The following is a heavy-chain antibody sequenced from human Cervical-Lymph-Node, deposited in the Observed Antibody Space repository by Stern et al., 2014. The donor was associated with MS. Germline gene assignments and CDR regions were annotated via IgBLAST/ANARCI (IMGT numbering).Heavy chain of an antibody. J-gene: IGHJ6*02. V-gene: IGHV1-58*02. CDR3: AAEGEYIRSGIYHYTGMDV. D-gene: IGHD3-10*01. Sequence: QLVQSGPEVKRPATSVRVSCKASGFTFLSSAMQWGRQARGQRLEWIGFIVVVSADTRYAQKFHDRVTISRDMSTSTVNMELSSLRSEDTAVYYCAAEGEYIRSGIYHYTGMDVWGQGTTVTVSS. CDR1: GFTFLSSA. CDR2: IVVVSADT.